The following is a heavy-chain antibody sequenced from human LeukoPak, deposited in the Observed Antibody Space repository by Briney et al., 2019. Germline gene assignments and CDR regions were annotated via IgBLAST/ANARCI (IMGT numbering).Heavy chain of an antibody. V-gene: IGHV3-9*01. D-gene: IGHD6-6*01. CDR1: GFTFSSYA. Sequence: GGSLRLSCAASGFTFSSYAMSWVSQAPGKGLEWVSGISWNSGSIGYADSVKGRFTISRDNAKNSLYLQMNGLRAEDTALYYCAKDFEYSSSTGPFDYWGQGTLVTVSS. CDR3: AKDFEYSSSTGPFDY. J-gene: IGHJ4*02. CDR2: ISWNSGSI.